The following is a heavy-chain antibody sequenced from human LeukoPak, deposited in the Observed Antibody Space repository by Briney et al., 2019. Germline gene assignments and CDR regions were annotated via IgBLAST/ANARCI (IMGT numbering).Heavy chain of an antibody. V-gene: IGHV3-30-3*01. Sequence: GGSLRLSCAASGFTFSSYAMHWVRQAPGKGLEWVAVISYDGSNKYYADSVKGRFTISRDNSKNTLYLQMNSLRAEDTAVYYCARDGSPGAEYFQHWGQGTLVTVSS. CDR2: ISYDGSNK. CDR3: ARDGSPGAEYFQH. CDR1: GFTFSSYA. J-gene: IGHJ1*01.